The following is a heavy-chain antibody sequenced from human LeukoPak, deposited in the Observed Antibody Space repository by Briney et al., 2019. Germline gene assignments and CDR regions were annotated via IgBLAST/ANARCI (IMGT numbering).Heavy chain of an antibody. CDR3: ARDDYGDFTFDP. CDR1: GFTFSSYW. V-gene: IGHV3-74*01. D-gene: IGHD4-17*01. J-gene: IGHJ5*02. CDR2: INSDGSST. Sequence: PGGSLRLSCAASGFTFSSYWMHCVRQAPGKGLVWVSRINSDGSSTSYADSVKGRFTISRDNAKNTLYLQMNSLRAEDTAVYYCARDDYGDFTFDPWGQGTLVAVSS.